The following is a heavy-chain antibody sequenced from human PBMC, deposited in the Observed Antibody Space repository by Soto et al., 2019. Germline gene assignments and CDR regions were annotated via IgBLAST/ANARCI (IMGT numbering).Heavy chain of an antibody. J-gene: IGHJ6*03. CDR1: GYTFTSYD. D-gene: IGHD6-19*01. CDR3: ATTGRQWLVRRYYYYYMDV. CDR2: MNPNSGNT. V-gene: IGHV1-8*01. Sequence: ASVKVSCKASGYTFTSYDINWVRQATGQGLEWMGWMNPNSGNTGYAQKFQGRVTMTRNTSISTAYMELSSLRSEDTAVYYCATTGRQWLVRRYYYYYMDVWGKGTTVTVS.